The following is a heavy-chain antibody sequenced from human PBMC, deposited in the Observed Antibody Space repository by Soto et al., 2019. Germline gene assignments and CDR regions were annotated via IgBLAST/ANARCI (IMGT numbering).Heavy chain of an antibody. CDR3: ARDPFYYYDSSGYYRVAPDGMDV. J-gene: IGHJ6*02. V-gene: IGHV1-3*01. CDR1: GYTFTTFA. D-gene: IGHD3-22*01. Sequence: ASVNVSCKASGYTFTTFAMHWVRQAPGQRLEWMGWINADNGNTKYSQKFQGRVTITRDTSASTAYMELSSLRSDDTAVYYCARDPFYYYDSSGYYRVAPDGMDVWGQGTTVTVSS. CDR2: INADNGNT.